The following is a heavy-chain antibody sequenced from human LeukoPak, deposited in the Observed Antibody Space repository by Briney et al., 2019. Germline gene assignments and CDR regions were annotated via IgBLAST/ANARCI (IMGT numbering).Heavy chain of an antibody. J-gene: IGHJ4*02. D-gene: IGHD3-10*01. V-gene: IGHV4-59*01. CDR2: VYYNGDI. CDR1: GVPISTYY. Sequence: SETLSLTCSVSGVPISTYYWSWLRQSPGKGLEWIAYVYYNGDIMYNPSLKSRVTISLDTSKNQFSLSMTSVTAADTAVYFCARDAESYASGSYTPFDYWGQGTLVTVSS. CDR3: ARDAESYASGSYTPFDY.